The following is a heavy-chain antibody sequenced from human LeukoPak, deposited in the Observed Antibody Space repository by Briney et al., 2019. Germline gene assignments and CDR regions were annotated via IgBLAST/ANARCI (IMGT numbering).Heavy chain of an antibody. Sequence: GGSLRLSCAASGFTFSSYEMNWVRQAPGKGLEWVSYISSSGSTIYYAGSVKGRFTISRDNAKNSLYLQMNSLRAEDTAVYYCVRNDLSFDYWGQGTLVTVSS. CDR1: GFTFSSYE. D-gene: IGHD1-1*01. CDR2: ISSSGSTI. CDR3: VRNDLSFDY. J-gene: IGHJ4*02. V-gene: IGHV3-48*03.